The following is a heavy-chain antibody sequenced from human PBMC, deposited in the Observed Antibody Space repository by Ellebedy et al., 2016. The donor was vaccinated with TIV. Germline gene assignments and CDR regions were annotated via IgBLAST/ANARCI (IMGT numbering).Heavy chain of an antibody. Sequence: ASVKVSCXASGYTFTSYYIHWVRQAPGQGLEWMGIINPSGGSTTYAQKFQGRVTMTRDTSTRTVYMELSSLRSEDTAAYYCARGYGDYDYWGQGSLVTVSS. CDR3: ARGYGDYDY. CDR1: GYTFTSYY. J-gene: IGHJ4*02. CDR2: INPSGGST. V-gene: IGHV1-46*01. D-gene: IGHD4-17*01.